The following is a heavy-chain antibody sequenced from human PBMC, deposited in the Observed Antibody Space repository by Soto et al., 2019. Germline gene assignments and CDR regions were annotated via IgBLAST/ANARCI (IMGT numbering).Heavy chain of an antibody. V-gene: IGHV3-11*01. CDR2: ISSSGTTI. CDR3: ARVGDMAYKD. CDR1: GFTFSDHY. D-gene: IGHD3-3*01. J-gene: IGHJ4*02. Sequence: PGGSLSLSCAASGFTFSDHYMTWIRQAPGKGLEWLSYISSSGTTIYYAESVRGRFNISRDNAKNSLYLQMNSLRVEDSAVYYCARVGDMAYKDWGQGTLVTVSP.